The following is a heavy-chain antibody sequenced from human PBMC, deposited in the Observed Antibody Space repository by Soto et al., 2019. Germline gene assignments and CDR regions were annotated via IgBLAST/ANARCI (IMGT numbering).Heavy chain of an antibody. CDR3: ARSIVVVPAAMRGVPFYYYMDV. V-gene: IGHV4-34*01. Sequence: PSETLSLTCAVYGGSFSGYYWSWIRQPPGKGLEWIGEINHSGSTNYNPSLKSRVTISVDTSKNQFSLKLSSVTAADTAVYYCARSIVVVPAAMRGVPFYYYMDVWGKGTTVTVSS. CDR2: INHSGST. CDR1: GGSFSGYY. D-gene: IGHD2-2*01. J-gene: IGHJ6*03.